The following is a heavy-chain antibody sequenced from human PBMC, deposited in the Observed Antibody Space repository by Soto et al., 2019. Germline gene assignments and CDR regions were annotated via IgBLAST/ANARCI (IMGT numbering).Heavy chain of an antibody. V-gene: IGHV1-3*01. J-gene: IGHJ4*02. CDR1: GYTFTDYS. CDR3: ARHEDY. CDR2: INPVNGET. Sequence: QVHLVQSGPEVKRPGASVTISCKASGYTFTDYSVHWVRQAPGQGLEWVGWINPVNGETKYSQKFQDRVNLTSDTSATTTYMDLSSLRSEDSAVYYCARHEDYWGQGTLVTVSS.